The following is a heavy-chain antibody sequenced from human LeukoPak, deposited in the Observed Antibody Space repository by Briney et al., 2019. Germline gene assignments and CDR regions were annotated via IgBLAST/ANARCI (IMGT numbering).Heavy chain of an antibody. CDR2: IYSGGST. CDR3: ARVVDHDYGDYYLDY. J-gene: IGHJ4*02. D-gene: IGHD4-17*01. CDR1: GFTVSSND. V-gene: IGHV3-53*01. Sequence: GGSLRLSCAASGFTVSSNDMSWVRQAPGKGLECISVIYSGGSTDYADSVKGRLTISRDNSKNTLYLQMNSLRAEDTAVYYCARVVDHDYGDYYLDYWGQETLVTVSS.